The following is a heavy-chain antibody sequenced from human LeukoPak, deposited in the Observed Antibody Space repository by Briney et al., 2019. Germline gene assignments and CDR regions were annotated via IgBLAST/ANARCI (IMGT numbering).Heavy chain of an antibody. D-gene: IGHD3-22*01. J-gene: IGHJ4*02. CDR2: IYYSGST. CDR3: TSYYYDSSGYYNFDY. CDR1: GGSISSYY. Sequence: SETLSLTCTVSGGSISSYYWSWIRQPPGKGLEWIRYIYYSGSTNYNPSLKSRVTISVDTSKNQFSLKLSSVTAADTAVYYCTSYYYDSSGYYNFDYWGQGTLVTASS. V-gene: IGHV4-59*01.